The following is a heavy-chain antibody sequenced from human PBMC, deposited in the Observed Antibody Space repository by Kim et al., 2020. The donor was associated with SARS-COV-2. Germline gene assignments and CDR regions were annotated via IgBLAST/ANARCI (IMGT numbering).Heavy chain of an antibody. D-gene: IGHD3-10*01. Sequence: TKYNPALKGRVTLSLDASKRQFSLRLSSVTAADTGVYYCAYGSGSYYYVFWGQGNLVTVSS. CDR3: AYGSGSYYYVF. V-gene: IGHV4-59*01. J-gene: IGHJ4*02. CDR2: T.